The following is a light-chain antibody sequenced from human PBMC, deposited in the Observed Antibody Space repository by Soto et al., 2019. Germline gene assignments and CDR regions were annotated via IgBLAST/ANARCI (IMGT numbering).Light chain of an antibody. Sequence: QSVLTQPASVSGSPGQSITISCTGTSSDVGGYDYVSWYQQHPGKAPKLMIYEVSNRPSGVSNRFSGSKSGNTASLTLSGLQAEDEADYYCSSYTSSSTPVVFGGGTKLTVL. V-gene: IGLV2-14*01. CDR1: SSDVGGYDY. J-gene: IGLJ2*01. CDR2: EVS. CDR3: SSYTSSSTPVV.